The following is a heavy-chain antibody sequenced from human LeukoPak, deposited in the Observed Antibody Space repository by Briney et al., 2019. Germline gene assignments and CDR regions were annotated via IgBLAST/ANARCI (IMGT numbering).Heavy chain of an antibody. CDR3: ARELGDTAMAPYDY. CDR2: ISAYNGNT. CDR1: GYTFTSYG. D-gene: IGHD5-18*01. J-gene: IGHJ4*02. V-gene: IGHV1-18*01. Sequence: ASVKVSCKASGYTFTSYGISWVRQAPGQGLEWMGWISAYNGNTNYAQKLQGRVTMTTDTSTSTAYMEMRSLRSDDTAVYYCARELGDTAMAPYDYWGQGTLVTVSS.